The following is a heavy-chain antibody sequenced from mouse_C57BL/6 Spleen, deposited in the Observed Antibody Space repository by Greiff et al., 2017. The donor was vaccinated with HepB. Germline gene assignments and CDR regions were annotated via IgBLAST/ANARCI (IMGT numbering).Heavy chain of an antibody. CDR2: IDPSDSYT. D-gene: IGHD1-1*01. CDR1: GYTFTSYW. Sequence: QVQLKQPGAELVMPGASVKLSCKASGYTFTSYWMHWVKQRPGQGLEWIGEIDPSDSYTNYNQKFKGKSTLTVDKSSSTAYMQLSSLTSEDSAVYYCARGNGSTTLWFAYWGQGTLVTVSA. V-gene: IGHV1-69*01. J-gene: IGHJ3*01. CDR3: ARGNGSTTLWFAY.